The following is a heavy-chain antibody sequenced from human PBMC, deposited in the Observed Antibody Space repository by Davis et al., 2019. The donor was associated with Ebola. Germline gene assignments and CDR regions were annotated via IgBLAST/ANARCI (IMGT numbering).Heavy chain of an antibody. CDR1: GGSISSSSYY. CDR3: ARHLYLGTRSYWYFDL. V-gene: IGHV4-39*01. Sequence: SETLSLTCTVSGGSISSSSYYWGWIRQPPGKGLEWIGNIYYSGSTFYNPSLKSRVTISVDTSKNQFSLKLSSVTAADTAVYYCARHLYLGTRSYWYFDLWGRGTLVTVSS. D-gene: IGHD3-16*01. CDR2: IYYSGST. J-gene: IGHJ2*01.